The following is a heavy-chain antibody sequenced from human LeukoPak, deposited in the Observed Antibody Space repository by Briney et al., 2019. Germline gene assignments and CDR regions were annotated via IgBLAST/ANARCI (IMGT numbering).Heavy chain of an antibody. D-gene: IGHD3-3*01. CDR3: ARDGRFLEWLTGWGNYYYYYMDV. V-gene: IGHV1-2*05. Sequence: ASVKVSCKASGYTFTGYYMHWVRQAPGQGLEWMGRINHNSGGTNFAQKFQGRVTMTRDTSISTDYMELSRLRSDDTDVYYCARDGRFLEWLTGWGNYYYYYMDVWGKGTTVTVSS. J-gene: IGHJ6*03. CDR2: INHNSGGT. CDR1: GYTFTGYY.